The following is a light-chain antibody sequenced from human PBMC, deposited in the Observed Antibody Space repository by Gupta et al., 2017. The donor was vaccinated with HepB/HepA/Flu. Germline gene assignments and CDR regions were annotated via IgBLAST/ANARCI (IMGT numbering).Light chain of an antibody. CDR1: SSDVGSYNR. CDR3: CSYAGRVNYV. J-gene: IGLJ1*01. CDR2: EVS. V-gene: IGLV2-23*02. Sequence: QSALTQPASVSGSPLPSITISCTGTSSDVGSYNRVYWYQQYPGKAPKVIIYEVSKWPAGIANRFSGSKSGNPASLTISGLQSEDEADFYCCSYAGRVNYVFGAGTKVTVL.